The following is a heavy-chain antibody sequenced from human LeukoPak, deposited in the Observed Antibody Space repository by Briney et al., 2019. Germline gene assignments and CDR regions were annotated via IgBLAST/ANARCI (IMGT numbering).Heavy chain of an antibody. D-gene: IGHD2-2*01. J-gene: IGHJ6*02. CDR1: GFTFSSYA. CDR2: ISYDGSNK. CDR3: ASIAGYCSSTSCPRRSYYYYGMDV. Sequence: PGGSLRLSCAASGFTFSSYAMHWVRQAPGKGLEWVAVISYDGSNKYYADSVKGRFTISRDNSKNTLYLQMNSLRAEDTAVYYCASIAGYCSSTSCPRRSYYYYGMDVWGQGTTVTVSS. V-gene: IGHV3-30-3*01.